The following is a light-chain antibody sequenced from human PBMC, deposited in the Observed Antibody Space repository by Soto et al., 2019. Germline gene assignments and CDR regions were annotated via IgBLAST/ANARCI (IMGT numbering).Light chain of an antibody. Sequence: QSVLTQPASVSGSPGQSITISCTGTSHDIGAYNFVSWYQQLPAKGPQLIIFEVTKRPSGVSGRFSGSKSGITASLTISGLQTADEGNYFCTSYTTNLTVLFGGGTRLTVL. CDR3: TSYTTNLTVL. J-gene: IGLJ2*01. V-gene: IGLV2-14*01. CDR2: EVT. CDR1: SHDIGAYNF.